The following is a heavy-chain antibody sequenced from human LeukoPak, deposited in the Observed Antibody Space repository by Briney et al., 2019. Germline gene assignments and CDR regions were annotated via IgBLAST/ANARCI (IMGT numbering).Heavy chain of an antibody. Sequence: LVKVSCKASGGIFGSFTISWVRQAPGQGLEWMGRIIPILGIANYAQEFQGRVTMTRDTSISTAYMELSRLRSDDTAVYYCARGPVYYDSSGARLDYWGQGTLVTVSS. CDR2: IIPILGIA. CDR1: GGIFGSFT. J-gene: IGHJ4*02. CDR3: ARGPVYYDSSGARLDY. D-gene: IGHD3-22*01. V-gene: IGHV1-69*02.